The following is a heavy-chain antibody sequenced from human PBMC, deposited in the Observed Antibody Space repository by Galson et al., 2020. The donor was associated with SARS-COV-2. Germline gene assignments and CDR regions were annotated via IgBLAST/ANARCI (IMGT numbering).Heavy chain of an antibody. CDR2: IGTAGDT. CDR3: ARGDIVVVPAAIQRPSYYYYYMDV. V-gene: IGHV3-13*01. Sequence: GGSLRLSCAASGFTFSSYDMHWVRQATGKGLEWVSAIGTAGDTYYPGSVKGRFTISRENAKNSLYLQMNSLRAGDTAVYYCARGDIVVVPAAIQRPSYYYYYMDVWGKGTTVTVSS. D-gene: IGHD2-2*01. CDR1: GFTFSSYD. J-gene: IGHJ6*03.